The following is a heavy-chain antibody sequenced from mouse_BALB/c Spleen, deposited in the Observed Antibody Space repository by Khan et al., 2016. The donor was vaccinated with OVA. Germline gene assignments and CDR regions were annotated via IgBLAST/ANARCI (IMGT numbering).Heavy chain of an antibody. CDR3: ARKNYYGYAMDY. CDR2: ISYSGST. D-gene: IGHD1-1*01. Sequence: ESGPGLVKPSQSLSLTCTVTGYSITSGYAWNWIRQFPGNKLEWMGYISYSGSTSYNPSLRSRISITRDTSKNQFFLQLNSVTTEDTATYYCARKNYYGYAMDYWGQGTSVTVSS. V-gene: IGHV3-2*02. J-gene: IGHJ4*01. CDR1: GYSITSGYA.